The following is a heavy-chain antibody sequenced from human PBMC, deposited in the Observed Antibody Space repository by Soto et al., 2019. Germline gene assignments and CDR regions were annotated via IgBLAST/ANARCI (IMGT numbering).Heavy chain of an antibody. CDR2: IYYSGTT. D-gene: IGHD5-12*01. CDR1: GASISSGDYY. J-gene: IGHJ6*02. V-gene: IGHV4-30-4*01. Sequence: PSETLSLTCTVSGASISSGDYYWTWIRQPPGKGLEWIGYIYYSGTTYYNPSLKSRVSISLDASKNRFSLKLTSVTAADTGVYYRALRFGTAWGQGTTVTVSS. CDR3: ALRFGTA.